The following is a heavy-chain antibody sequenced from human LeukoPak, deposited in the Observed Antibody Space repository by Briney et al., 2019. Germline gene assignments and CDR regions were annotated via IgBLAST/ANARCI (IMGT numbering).Heavy chain of an antibody. J-gene: IGHJ4*02. Sequence: SEPLSLTCTVSGGSISSYYWSWIRQPPGKGLEWIGHIYYSGNTNYNPSLKSRVTISVDTSKNQFSLKLSSVTAADTAVYHCARGDRSGPWDYWGQGTLVNVSS. D-gene: IGHD3-22*01. CDR3: ARGDRSGPWDY. CDR2: IYYSGNT. V-gene: IGHV4-59*01. CDR1: GGSISSYY.